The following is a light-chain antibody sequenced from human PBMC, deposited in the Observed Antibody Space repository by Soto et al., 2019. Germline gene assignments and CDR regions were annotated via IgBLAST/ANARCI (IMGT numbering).Light chain of an antibody. CDR1: QSVSTT. CDR3: QRYSDWRLYS. Sequence: EIVMTHSPATLSFSPGERATLSCRASQSVSTTLAWYQQKPGQAPRLLISGASTRPTGVPARFSGSGSETEFTLTISCLRSEDSEVYLCQRYSDWRLYSFRQGTNLEIK. CDR2: GAS. V-gene: IGKV3-15*01. J-gene: IGKJ2*01.